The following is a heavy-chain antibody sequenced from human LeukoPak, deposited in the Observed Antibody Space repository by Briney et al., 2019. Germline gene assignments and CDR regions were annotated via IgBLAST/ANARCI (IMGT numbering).Heavy chain of an antibody. Sequence: PGGSLRLSCAASGFTFDDYAMHWVRQAPGKGLEWVSGISWNSGSIGYADSVKGRFTISRDNAKNSLYLQMNSLRAEDTALYYCAKEPLHNEGGGWYGIDGWGQGTQVTVSS. CDR2: ISWNSGSI. D-gene: IGHD2-15*01. J-gene: IGHJ6*02. CDR1: GFTFDDYA. V-gene: IGHV3-9*01. CDR3: AKEPLHNEGGGWYGIDG.